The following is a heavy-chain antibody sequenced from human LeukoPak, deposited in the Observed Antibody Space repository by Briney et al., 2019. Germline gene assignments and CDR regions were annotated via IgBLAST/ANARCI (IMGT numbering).Heavy chain of an antibody. CDR3: AKGGDYGDSSYGMDV. CDR1: GFTFDDYA. D-gene: IGHD4-17*01. J-gene: IGHJ6*02. CDR2: ISWNSGSI. Sequence: PGRSLRLSCAASGFTFDDYAKHWVRQAPGEGLEWVSGISWNSGSIGYADSVKGRFTISRDNAKNSLYLQMNSLRAEDTALYYCAKGGDYGDSSYGMDVWGQGTTVTVSS. V-gene: IGHV3-9*01.